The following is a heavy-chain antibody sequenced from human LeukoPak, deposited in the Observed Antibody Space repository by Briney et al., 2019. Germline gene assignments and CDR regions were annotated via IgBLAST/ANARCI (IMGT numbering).Heavy chain of an antibody. V-gene: IGHV1-2*02. Sequence: ASVKVSCKASGYXFTGYYIHWVRQAPGQGLEWMGWINPNSGGTNYAQKFQGRVTMTRDTSISTAYMELSRLRSDDTAVYYCARDEGSSGWYPLDYWGQGTLVTVSS. D-gene: IGHD6-19*01. J-gene: IGHJ4*02. CDR2: INPNSGGT. CDR3: ARDEGSSGWYPLDY. CDR1: GYXFTGYY.